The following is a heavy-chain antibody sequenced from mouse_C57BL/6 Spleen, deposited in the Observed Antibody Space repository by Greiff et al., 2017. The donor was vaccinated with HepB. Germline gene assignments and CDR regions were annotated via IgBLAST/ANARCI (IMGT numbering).Heavy chain of an antibody. V-gene: IGHV1-66*01. J-gene: IGHJ3*01. CDR1: GYSFTSYY. Sequence: LVESGPELVKPGASVKISCKASGYSFTSYYIHWVKQRPGQGLEWIGWIYPGSGNTKYNEKFKGKATLTADTSSSTAYMQLSSLTSEDSAVYYCARELRLRQFAYWGQGTLVTVSA. CDR2: IYPGSGNT. CDR3: ARELRLRQFAY. D-gene: IGHD3-2*02.